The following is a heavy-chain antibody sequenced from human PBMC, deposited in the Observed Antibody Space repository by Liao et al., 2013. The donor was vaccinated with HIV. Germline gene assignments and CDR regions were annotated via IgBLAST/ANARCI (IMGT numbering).Heavy chain of an antibody. CDR1: GGSISSYY. D-gene: IGHD3-22*01. Sequence: QVQLQESGPGLVKPSETLSLTCTVSGGSISSYYWSWIRQPAGKGLEWIGRIYTSGSTNYNPSLKSRVTMSLDTSKNQFSLKLNSVTAADTAVYYCARANGEFYYDSRGYYYAATYYFDYWGQGTLVSVSS. CDR3: ARANGEFYYDSRGYYYAATYYFDY. CDR2: IYTSGST. V-gene: IGHV4-4*07. J-gene: IGHJ4*02.